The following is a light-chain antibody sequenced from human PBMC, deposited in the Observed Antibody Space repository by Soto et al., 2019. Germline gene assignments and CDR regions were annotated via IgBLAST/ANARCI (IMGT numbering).Light chain of an antibody. CDR2: GNN. CDR3: ATWDNTLSAEV. Sequence: QSVLTQPPSVSAAPGQKVTISCFGSNSNIGKNYVSWYQQLPGTAPKLLIYGNNNRHSGITDRISGSKSGTSATLGITTLQPGDEADYYCATWDNTLSAEVFGGGTKVT. CDR1: NSNIGKNY. J-gene: IGLJ3*02. V-gene: IGLV1-51*01.